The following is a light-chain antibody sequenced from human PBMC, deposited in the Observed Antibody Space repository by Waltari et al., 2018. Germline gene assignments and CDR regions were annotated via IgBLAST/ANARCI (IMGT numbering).Light chain of an antibody. CDR1: QRGSTN. J-gene: IGKJ2*01. CDR3: QQYNKWPLYT. CDR2: GAA. V-gene: IGKV3-15*01. Sequence: EIVMTQSPATLSVSQGERATLSCRATQRGSTNLAWYQQKPGHAPRLLSYGAATRATGIPARFSGSGSGTEFTLTISSLQSEDFAVYYCQQYNKWPLYTFGQGTKLEIK.